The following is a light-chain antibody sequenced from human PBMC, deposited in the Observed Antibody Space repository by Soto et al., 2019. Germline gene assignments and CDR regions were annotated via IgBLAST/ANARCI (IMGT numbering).Light chain of an antibody. CDR2: DAS. CDR1: QSISYW. J-gene: IGKJ1*01. V-gene: IGKV1-5*01. Sequence: DIQMTQSPSTLSASVGDRVTITCRASQSISYWLAWYQQKPGKAPKLLIYDASSLESGVPSRFSGSGSGTEFTLTISSLQPDDFATYYCQQYENYWTFGQGTKVDI. CDR3: QQYENYWT.